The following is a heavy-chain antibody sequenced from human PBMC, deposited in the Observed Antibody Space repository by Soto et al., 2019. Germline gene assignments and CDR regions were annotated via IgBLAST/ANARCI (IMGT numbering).Heavy chain of an antibody. Sequence: EVQLVESGGGLVKPGGSLRLSCAASGFTFSSYSMNWVHQSPGKGLEWVSSISSSSSYIYYADSVKVRFTISRDNAKNSLYLQVNSLRAEDTAVYDCASRWGLLWYFALWRRGTLVTVSS. D-gene: IGHD3-16*01. V-gene: IGHV3-21*01. CDR1: GFTFSSYS. CDR3: ASRWGLLWYFAL. CDR2: ISSSSSYI. J-gene: IGHJ2*01.